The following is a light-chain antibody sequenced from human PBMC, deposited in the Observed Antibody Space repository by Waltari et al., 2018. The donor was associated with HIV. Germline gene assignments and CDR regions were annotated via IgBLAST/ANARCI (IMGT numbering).Light chain of an antibody. Sequence: DIQMTQSPSILSASVGDRVTITCRASQSISSWLAWYQQKPGKAPKLLIYKASSLKSGVPSRFSGSGSGTEFTLTISSLQPDDFATYYCQQYNSYSVTFGQGTKVEIK. CDR3: QQYNSYSVT. CDR1: QSISSW. V-gene: IGKV1-5*03. CDR2: KAS. J-gene: IGKJ1*01.